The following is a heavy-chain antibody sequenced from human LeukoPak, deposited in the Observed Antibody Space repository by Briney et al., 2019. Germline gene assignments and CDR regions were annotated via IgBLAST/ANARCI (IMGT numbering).Heavy chain of an antibody. Sequence: SETLSLTCSVSGGSISSSYWTWVRQPPGRGLEWIGYIYYSGSTNYNPSLKSRVTISVDTSKNQLSLNLSSVTAADTAVYYCARVLKGSGYIDYWGQGILVTVSS. CDR2: IYYSGST. CDR1: GGSISSSY. V-gene: IGHV4-59*01. D-gene: IGHD3-10*01. CDR3: ARVLKGSGYIDY. J-gene: IGHJ4*02.